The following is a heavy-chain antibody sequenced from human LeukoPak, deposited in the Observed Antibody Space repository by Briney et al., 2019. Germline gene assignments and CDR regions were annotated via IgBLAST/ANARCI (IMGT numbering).Heavy chain of an antibody. Sequence: ASETLSLTCAVYGGSFSGYYWSWIRRPPGKGLEWIGEINHTGSTNYNPSLKSRVTISVDTSKNQFSLKLSSVTATDTAVYYCARHYGPWGQGTLVTVSS. V-gene: IGHV4-34*01. CDR3: ARHYGP. CDR2: INHTGST. J-gene: IGHJ4*02. CDR1: GGSFSGYY. D-gene: IGHD3-16*01.